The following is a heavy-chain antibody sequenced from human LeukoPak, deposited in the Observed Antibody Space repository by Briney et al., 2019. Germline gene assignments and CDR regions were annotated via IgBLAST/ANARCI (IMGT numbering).Heavy chain of an antibody. V-gene: IGHV4-59*13. CDR1: GGSISNYY. CDR2: IYYSGST. Sequence: SETLSLTCTVSGGSISNYYWSWIRKPPEKGQEWIGYIYYSGSTNYNPSLKSRVTISVDTSKNQFSLKLSSVTAADTALYYCARSRGYFDYWGQGTLVTVSS. J-gene: IGHJ4*02. D-gene: IGHD6-13*01. CDR3: ARSRGYFDY.